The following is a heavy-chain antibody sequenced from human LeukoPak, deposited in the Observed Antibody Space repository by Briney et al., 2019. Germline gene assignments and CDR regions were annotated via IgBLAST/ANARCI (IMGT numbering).Heavy chain of an antibody. D-gene: IGHD7-27*01. CDR1: GFTFSSYS. J-gene: IGHJ2*01. V-gene: IGHV3-21*01. CDR2: ISSSSSYI. CDR3: ASHWGSDWYFDL. Sequence: GGSLRPSCAASGFTFSSYSMNWVRQAPGKGLEWVSSISSSSSYIYYADSVKGRFTISRDNAKNSLYLQMNSLRAEDTAMYYCASHWGSDWYFDLWGRGTLVTVSS.